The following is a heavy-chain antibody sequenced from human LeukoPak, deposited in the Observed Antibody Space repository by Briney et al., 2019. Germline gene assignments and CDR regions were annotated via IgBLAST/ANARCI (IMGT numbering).Heavy chain of an antibody. V-gene: IGHV4-34*01. Sequence: SETLSLTCAVYGGSFSGYYWSWIRQPPGKGLEWIGEINHSGSTNYNPSLKSRVTISVDTSKNQFSLKLSSVTAADTAVYYCARSRLVLYYYYYYMDVWGKGTTVTVSS. J-gene: IGHJ6*03. CDR3: ARSRLVLYYYYYYMDV. CDR2: INHSGST. CDR1: GGSFSGYY. D-gene: IGHD3-9*01.